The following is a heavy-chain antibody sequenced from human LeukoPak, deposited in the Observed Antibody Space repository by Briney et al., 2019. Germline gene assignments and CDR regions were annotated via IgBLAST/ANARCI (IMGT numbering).Heavy chain of an antibody. D-gene: IGHD5-18*01. CDR1: GGYISSSSYN. V-gene: IGHV4-39*01. J-gene: IGHJ4*02. CDR2: IYYSGRT. CDR3: ARQYTYGYDFDY. Sequence: SETLSLTCTVSGGYISSSSYNWGWLRQPPGKGLEWIGSIYYSGRTYYRPSLQSPVTISVGKSTNQFSLKLTSVTAADTAVYYCARQYTYGYDFDYWGQGTLVTVSS.